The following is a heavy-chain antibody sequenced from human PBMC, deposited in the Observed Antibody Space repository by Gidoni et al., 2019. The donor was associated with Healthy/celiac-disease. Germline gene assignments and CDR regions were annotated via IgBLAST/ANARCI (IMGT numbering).Heavy chain of an antibody. D-gene: IGHD1-1*01. V-gene: IGHV2-70*01. Sequence: QVTLRESGPALVKPTQTLTLTCPFSGLSLSTSGMCVSWIRQPPGKTLEWLALIDWDDDKYYSTSLKTRLTISKDTSKNQVVLTMTNMDPVDTATYYCARIRMNLDLYYYYGMDGWGQGTTVTVSS. J-gene: IGHJ6*02. CDR1: GLSLSTSGMC. CDR2: IDWDDDK. CDR3: ARIRMNLDLYYYYGMDG.